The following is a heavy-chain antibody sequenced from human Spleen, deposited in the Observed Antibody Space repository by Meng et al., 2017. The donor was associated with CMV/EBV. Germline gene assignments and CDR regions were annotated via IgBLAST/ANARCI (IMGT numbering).Heavy chain of an antibody. J-gene: IGHJ6*02. CDR3: ARARPGEGLRYYGMDV. Sequence: SETLSLTCTVSGASIRSNSYYWSWIRQPPGKGLEWIGYIYYSGSTYYNPSLKSRVTISVDTSKNQFSLKLSSVTAADTAVYYCARARPGEGLRYYGMDVWGQGTTVTVSS. V-gene: IGHV4-31*03. CDR1: GASIRSNSYY. CDR2: IYYSGST. D-gene: IGHD7-27*01.